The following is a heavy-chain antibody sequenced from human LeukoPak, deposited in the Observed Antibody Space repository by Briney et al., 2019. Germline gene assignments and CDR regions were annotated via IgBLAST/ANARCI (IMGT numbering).Heavy chain of an antibody. CDR2: INPSGGST. CDR1: GGTFSFYA. Sequence: ASVKVSCKASGGTFSFYAINWVRQAPGQGLEWMGRINPSGGSTRYAQKFQGRVTMTRDTSTSTVYMELSSLRSEDTAVYYCARAFEPHELDYWGQGTLVTVSS. V-gene: IGHV1-46*01. J-gene: IGHJ4*02. CDR3: ARAFEPHELDY. D-gene: IGHD1-14*01.